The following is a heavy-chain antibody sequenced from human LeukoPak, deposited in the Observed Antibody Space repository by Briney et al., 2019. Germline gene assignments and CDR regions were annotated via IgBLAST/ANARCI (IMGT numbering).Heavy chain of an antibody. CDR3: AKDREYYGSGSSFGY. D-gene: IGHD3-10*01. V-gene: IGHV3-30*02. CDR2: IMYDGSKK. Sequence: PGGSLRLSCAASGLTLSAFGVHWVRHTPRKGLEWVAAIMYDGSKKFYADSVKGRFTISRDNSKNTLYLQMNSLRAEDTAVYYCAKDREYYGSGSSFGYWGQGTLVTVSS. CDR1: GLTLSAFG. J-gene: IGHJ4*02.